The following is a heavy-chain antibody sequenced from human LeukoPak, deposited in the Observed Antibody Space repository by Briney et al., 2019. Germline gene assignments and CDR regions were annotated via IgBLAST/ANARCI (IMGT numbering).Heavy chain of an antibody. D-gene: IGHD2-21*02. CDR2: ISSSSSYT. Sequence: GGSLRLSCAASGFTFSDYYMSWIRQAPEKGLEWVSYISSSSSYTNYADSVKGRFTISRDNAKNALYLQMNSLRAEDTAVYYCARADYMTANDYWGQGTLVTVSS. V-gene: IGHV3-11*05. CDR3: ARADYMTANDY. CDR1: GFTFSDYY. J-gene: IGHJ4*02.